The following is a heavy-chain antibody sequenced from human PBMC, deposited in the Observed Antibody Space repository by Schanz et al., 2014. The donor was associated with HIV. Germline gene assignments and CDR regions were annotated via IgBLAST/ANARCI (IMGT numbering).Heavy chain of an antibody. CDR1: GFSFSSYS. CDR2: ISGGGAGT. J-gene: IGHJ4*02. CDR3: AKPEYDSRGNSQSHFDY. D-gene: IGHD3-22*01. V-gene: IGHV3-23*04. Sequence: EVQLVESGGGLVEPGGSLRLSCEASGFSFSSYSMNWVRQAPGKGLEWVSAISGGGAGTYYADSVKGRFTISRDNSKNTLYLQMTTLRIDDTAVYYCAKPEYDSRGNSQSHFDYWGQGTLVTVSS.